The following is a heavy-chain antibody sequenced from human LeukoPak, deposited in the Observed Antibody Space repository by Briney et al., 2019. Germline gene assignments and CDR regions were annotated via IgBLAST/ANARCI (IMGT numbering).Heavy chain of an antibody. CDR2: VNNGGST. Sequence: SETLSLTCAVYGGSFNDYFWTWIRQPPGKGLEWIGEVNNGGSTNYNPSLKSRVIISVDTSKNQFSLRLSSVTAADMAVYYCARGRLGSVVFEGYYYFMDVWGKGTTVTVSS. V-gene: IGHV4-34*01. J-gene: IGHJ6*03. CDR1: GGSFNDYF. CDR3: ARGRLGSVVFEGYYYFMDV. D-gene: IGHD3-22*01.